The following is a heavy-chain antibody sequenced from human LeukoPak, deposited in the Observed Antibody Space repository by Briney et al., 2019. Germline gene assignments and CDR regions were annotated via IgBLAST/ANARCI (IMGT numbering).Heavy chain of an antibody. V-gene: IGHV4-34*01. CDR2: INHSGST. CDR1: GGSFGGYY. D-gene: IGHD2-2*01. CDR3: TRTGYTRSTSCYLGSFDT. J-gene: IGHJ3*02. Sequence: PSETLSLTCAVYGGSFGGYYWSWIRQPAGKGLDWIGEINHSGSTNYNPSLKSRVTISVDTSRNQLSLPLSSVTAADTAVYYCTRTGYTRSTSCYLGSFDTWGQRTMGTASS.